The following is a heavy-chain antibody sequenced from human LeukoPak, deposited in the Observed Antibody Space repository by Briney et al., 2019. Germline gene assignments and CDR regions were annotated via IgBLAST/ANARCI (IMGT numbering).Heavy chain of an antibody. CDR3: ARVCSGWYCPFDY. D-gene: IGHD6-19*01. Sequence: SVKVSCKASGGTFSSYASSWVRQAPGQGLEWMGGIIPIFGTANYAQKFQGRVTITADESTSTAYMELSSLRSEDTAVYYCARVCSGWYCPFDYWGQGTLVTVSS. J-gene: IGHJ4*02. CDR1: GGTFSSYA. CDR2: IIPIFGTA. V-gene: IGHV1-69*13.